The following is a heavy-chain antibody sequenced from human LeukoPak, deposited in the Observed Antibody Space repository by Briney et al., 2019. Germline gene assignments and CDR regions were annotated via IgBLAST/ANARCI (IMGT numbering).Heavy chain of an antibody. D-gene: IGHD1-20*01. CDR2: INHSGST. CDR3: ALRGYNWNADY. J-gene: IGHJ4*02. V-gene: IGHV4-34*01. Sequence: SETLSLTCAVYGGSFSGYYWSWIRQPPGKGLEWIGEINHSGSTNYNPSLKSRVTISVDTSKNQFSLKLSSVTAADTAVYYCALRGYNWNADYWGRGTLVTVSS. CDR1: GGSFSGYY.